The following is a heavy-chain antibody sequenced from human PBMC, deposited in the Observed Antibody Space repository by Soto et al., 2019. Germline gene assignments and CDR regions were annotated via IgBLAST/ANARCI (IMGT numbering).Heavy chain of an antibody. CDR3: AREGAARFDT. CDR1: GESFSGYY. Sequence: PSETLSLTCAVYGESFSGYYWSWIRQPPGKGLEWIGEINHSGSTNYNPSLKSRVTISVDTSKNQFSLKLSSVTAADTAVYYCAREGAARFDTWGQGTLVTVSS. CDR2: INHSGST. V-gene: IGHV4-34*01. D-gene: IGHD6-6*01. J-gene: IGHJ5*02.